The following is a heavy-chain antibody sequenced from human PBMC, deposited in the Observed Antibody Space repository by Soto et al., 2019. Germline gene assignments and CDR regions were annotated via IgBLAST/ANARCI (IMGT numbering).Heavy chain of an antibody. CDR2: IIPIFGTA. CDR3: AREKGIQLWEAKYGMGV. Sequence: QVQLVQSGAEVKKPGSSVKVSCKASGGTFSSYAISWVRQAPGQGLEWMGGIIPIFGTANYAQKFQGRVTITADESTSTAYMELSSLRSEDTAVYYCAREKGIQLWEAKYGMGVWGQGTTVTVSS. V-gene: IGHV1-69*01. J-gene: IGHJ6*02. D-gene: IGHD5-18*01. CDR1: GGTFSSYA.